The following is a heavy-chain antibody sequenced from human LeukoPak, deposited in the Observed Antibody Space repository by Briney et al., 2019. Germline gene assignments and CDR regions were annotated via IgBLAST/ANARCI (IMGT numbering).Heavy chain of an antibody. Sequence: GGSLRLSCAASGFTFSSYSMNWVRQAPGKGLEWVSSISSSSSYIYYADSVKGRFTISRDNAKNSLYLQMNSLRAEDTAVYYCARGPITIFGVVHYYYYYMDVWGKGTTVTVSS. CDR3: ARGPITIFGVVHYYYYYMDV. V-gene: IGHV3-21*01. CDR2: ISSSSSYI. J-gene: IGHJ6*03. CDR1: GFTFSSYS. D-gene: IGHD3-3*01.